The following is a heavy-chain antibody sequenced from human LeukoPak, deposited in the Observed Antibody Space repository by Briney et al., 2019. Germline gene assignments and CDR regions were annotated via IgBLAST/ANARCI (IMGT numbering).Heavy chain of an antibody. CDR2: INHSGST. J-gene: IGHJ5*02. CDR1: GGSFSGYY. CDR3: ARSPPSVWFDP. D-gene: IGHD2-2*01. Sequence: PSETLSLTCAVYGGSFSGYYWSWIRQPPGKGLERIGEINHSGSTNYNPSLKSRVTISVDTSKNQFSLKLSSVTAADTAVYYCARSPPSVWFDPWGQGTLVTVSS. V-gene: IGHV4-34*01.